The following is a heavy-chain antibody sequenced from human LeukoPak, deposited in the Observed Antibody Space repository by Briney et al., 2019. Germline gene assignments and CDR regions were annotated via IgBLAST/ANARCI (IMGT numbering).Heavy chain of an antibody. J-gene: IGHJ4*02. CDR1: GGSISSGDYY. CDR3: ARDRYSSGWYRPDYFDY. CDR2: IYYSGST. V-gene: IGHV4-30-4*08. Sequence: SETLSLTCTVSGGSISSGDYYWSWIRQPPGKGLEWIGYIYYSGSTYYNPSLKSRVTISVDTSKNQFSLMLSSVTAADTAVYYCARDRYSSGWYRPDYFDYWGQGTLVTVSS. D-gene: IGHD6-19*01.